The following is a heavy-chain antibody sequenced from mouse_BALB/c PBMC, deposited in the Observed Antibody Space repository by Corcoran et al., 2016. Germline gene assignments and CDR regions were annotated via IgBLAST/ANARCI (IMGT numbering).Heavy chain of an antibody. D-gene: IGHD2-2*01. V-gene: IGHV1-39*01. CDR3: AAYGYDVGYFDV. Sequence: EIQLQQTGPELVKPGASVKISCKASGYSFTDYIMLWVKQSHGKSLEWIGNINPYYGSISYNLKFKGKATLTVDKSSSTAYMQLNSLTSEDSAVYYCAAYGYDVGYFDVWGAGTTVTVSS. J-gene: IGHJ1*01. CDR2: INPYYGSI. CDR1: GYSFTDYI.